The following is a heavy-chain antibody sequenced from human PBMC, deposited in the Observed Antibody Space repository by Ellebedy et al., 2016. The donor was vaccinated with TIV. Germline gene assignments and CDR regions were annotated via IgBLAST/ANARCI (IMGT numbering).Heavy chain of an antibody. Sequence: PGGSLRLSCVASGFTFSNYNMNWVRQSPGKGLEWVSSIRSTGSDKYYAESVKGRFTISRDNARNSLYLQMNSLRVDDTAIYYCARDTVQVPDGDVFDVWGQGTMVTVSS. D-gene: IGHD2-2*01. CDR3: ARDTVQVPDGDVFDV. CDR1: GFTFSNYN. V-gene: IGHV3-21*01. J-gene: IGHJ3*01. CDR2: IRSTGSDK.